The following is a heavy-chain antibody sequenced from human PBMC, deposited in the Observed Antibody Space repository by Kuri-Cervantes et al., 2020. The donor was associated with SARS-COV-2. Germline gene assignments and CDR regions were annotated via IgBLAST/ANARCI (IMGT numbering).Heavy chain of an antibody. CDR1: GGSISSSSYY. CDR2: IYYSGST. CDR3: ARPRDSSGYEGWFDP. J-gene: IGHJ5*02. V-gene: IGHV4-39*01. Sequence: SKTLSLTCTVSGGSISSSSYYWGWIRQPPGKGLEWIGSIYYSGSTYYNPSLKSRVTISVDTSKNQFSLKLSSVTAADTAVYYCARPRDSSGYEGWFDPWGQGTLVTVTS. D-gene: IGHD3-22*01.